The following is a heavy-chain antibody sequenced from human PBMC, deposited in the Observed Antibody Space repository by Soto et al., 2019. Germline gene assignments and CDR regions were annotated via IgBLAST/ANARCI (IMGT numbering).Heavy chain of an antibody. D-gene: IGHD3-22*01. Sequence: SATLSLACAVSGYSISSGYYWGWIRQPPGKWLEWIGSIYHSGSTYYNPSLKSRVTISVDTSKNQFSLKLSSVTAADTAVYYCAIKTYYYDSSGYPGNWFDPWGQGTLVTVSS. V-gene: IGHV4-38-2*01. J-gene: IGHJ5*02. CDR3: AIKTYYYDSSGYPGNWFDP. CDR2: IYHSGST. CDR1: GYSISSGYY.